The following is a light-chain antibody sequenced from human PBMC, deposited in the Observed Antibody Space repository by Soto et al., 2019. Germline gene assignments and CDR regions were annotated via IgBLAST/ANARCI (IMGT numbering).Light chain of an antibody. CDR3: AAWDHSLSGWM. CDR2: RNN. J-gene: IGLJ3*02. V-gene: IGLV1-47*01. CDR1: SSNIGSDF. Sequence: QSVLTQPPSESATPGQRVTISCSGRSSNIGSDFVFWYQQLPGTAPKLLIYRNNQRPSGVPDRFSGSKSGTSASLAISGLRSEDEADYYCAAWDHSLSGWMIGGGTKVTVL.